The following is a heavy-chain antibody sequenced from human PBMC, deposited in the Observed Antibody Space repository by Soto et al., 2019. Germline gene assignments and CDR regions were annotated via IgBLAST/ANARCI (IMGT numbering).Heavy chain of an antibody. CDR3: ARALYSRDPLYYGMDV. D-gene: IGHD6-13*01. J-gene: IGHJ6*02. CDR2: IIPIFGTA. CDR1: GGTFSSYA. Sequence: QVQLVQSGAEVKKPGSSVKVSCKASGGTFSSYAISWVRQAPGQGLEWMGGIIPIFGTANSAQKFQGGVTITADESTSTAYMELSSLRSEDTGVYYCARALYSRDPLYYGMDVWGQGTTVTVSS. V-gene: IGHV1-69*12.